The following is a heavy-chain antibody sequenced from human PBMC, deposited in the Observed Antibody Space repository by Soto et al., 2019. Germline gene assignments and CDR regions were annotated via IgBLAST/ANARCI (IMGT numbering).Heavy chain of an antibody. V-gene: IGHV4-30-2*01. Sequence: LQLQESGSGLVQPSQTLSLTCALSGGSVTMSSFSWACVRQPPGRGLQWIGYISHSGATSSDPTLKSRVTISRDRAKNQFSLKLTSVTAADTAVYYCASLDYYGSWLDPWGQGTLVTVSS. CDR2: ISHSGAT. CDR3: ASLDYYGSWLDP. CDR1: GGSVTMSSFS. J-gene: IGHJ5*02. D-gene: IGHD1-26*01.